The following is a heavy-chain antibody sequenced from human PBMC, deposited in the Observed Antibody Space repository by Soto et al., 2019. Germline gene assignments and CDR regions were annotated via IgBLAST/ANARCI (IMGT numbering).Heavy chain of an antibody. Sequence: GESLKISCAASGFTFSSYAMSWVRQAPGKGLEWVSAISGSGGSTYYADSVKGRFTISRDNSKNTLYLQMNSLRAEDTAVYYCAKGGGSPRGQRNADYYFDYWGQGTLVTVSS. J-gene: IGHJ4*02. CDR2: ISGSGGST. D-gene: IGHD1-26*01. CDR3: AKGGGSPRGQRNADYYFDY. V-gene: IGHV3-23*01. CDR1: GFTFSSYA.